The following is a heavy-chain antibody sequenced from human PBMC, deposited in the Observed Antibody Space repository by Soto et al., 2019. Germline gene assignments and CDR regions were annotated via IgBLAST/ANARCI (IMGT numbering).Heavy chain of an antibody. CDR2: IIPIFGTA. D-gene: IGHD2-21*02. J-gene: IGHJ5*02. CDR3: ARDIRGPYCGGDCYWFDP. Sequence: SVKVSCKASGGTFSSYAISWVRQAPGQGLEWMGGIIPIFGTANYAQKFQGRVTITADESTSTAYMELSSLRSEDTAVYYCARDIRGPYCGGDCYWFDPWGQGTLVTVSS. V-gene: IGHV1-69*13. CDR1: GGTFSSYA.